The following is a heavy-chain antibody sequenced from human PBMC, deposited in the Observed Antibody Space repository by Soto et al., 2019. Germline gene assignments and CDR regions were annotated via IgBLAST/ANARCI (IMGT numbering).Heavy chain of an antibody. CDR3: ARGPYYGDHGGWFDP. D-gene: IGHD4-17*01. V-gene: IGHV1-69*01. Sequence: QAQLVQSGAEVKKPGSSVKVSCKPSRGTFSSYSVNWVRQAPGQGLEWVGGITPLFGTTNYAQKFQGKVTITADAATSAVYMELSSLRSEDTAVYYCARGPYYGDHGGWFDPWGQGTLVTVST. CDR1: RGTFSSYS. J-gene: IGHJ5*02. CDR2: ITPLFGTT.